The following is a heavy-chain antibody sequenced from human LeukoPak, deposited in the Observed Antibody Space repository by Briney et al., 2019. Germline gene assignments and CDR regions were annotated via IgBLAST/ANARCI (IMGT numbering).Heavy chain of an antibody. V-gene: IGHV7-4-1*02. D-gene: IGHD1-20*01. CDR2: INTNTGNP. CDR1: GYTFTNNA. CDR3: ARANWNGEIDY. Sequence: ASVKVSCMASGYTFTNNAMNWVRQAPGQGLEWMGWINTNTGNPTYAQGFTGRFVFSLDTSVSTAYLQISSLEAEDTAVYYCARANWNGEIDYWGQGTLVTVSS. J-gene: IGHJ4*02.